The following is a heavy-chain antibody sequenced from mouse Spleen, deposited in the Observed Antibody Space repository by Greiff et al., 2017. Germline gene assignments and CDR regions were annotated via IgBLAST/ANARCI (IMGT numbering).Heavy chain of an antibody. V-gene: IGHV1-55*01. Sequence: QVQLQQPGAELVKPGASVKMSCKASGYTFTSYWITWVKQRPGQGLEWIGDIYPGSGSTNYNEKFKSKATLTVDTSSSTAYMQLSSLTSEDSAVYYCARSRWQLGLPDYWGQGTTLTVSS. CDR3: ARSRWQLGLPDY. CDR1: GYTFTSYW. J-gene: IGHJ2*01. D-gene: IGHD3-1*01. CDR2: IYPGSGST.